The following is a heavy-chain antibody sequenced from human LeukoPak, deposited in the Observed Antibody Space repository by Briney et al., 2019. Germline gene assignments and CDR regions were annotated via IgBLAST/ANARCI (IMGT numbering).Heavy chain of an antibody. CDR3: ARHPGGSSSYYFDY. D-gene: IGHD1-26*01. J-gene: IGHJ4*02. CDR1: GFTFSGYW. CDR2: SNGDGSLK. V-gene: IGHV3-74*01. Sequence: AGESLRLSCAASGFTFSGYWMNWVRQVPGKGRVWVSRSNGDGSLKTYADSVEGRFTISRDNAKNTLYLQMNSLRAEDTAVYYCARHPGGSSSYYFDYWGQGTLVTVSS.